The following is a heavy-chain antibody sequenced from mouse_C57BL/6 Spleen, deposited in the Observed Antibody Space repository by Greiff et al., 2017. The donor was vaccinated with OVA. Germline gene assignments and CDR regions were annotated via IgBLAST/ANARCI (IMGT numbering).Heavy chain of an antibody. CDR1: GYTFTDYY. Sequence: VQLQQSGPELVKPGASVKISCKASGYTFTDYYMNWVKQSHGKSLEWIGDINPNNGGTSYNQKFKGKATLTVDKSSSTAYMELRSLTSEDSAVYYCARYPIDSNPGTWFAYWGQGTLVTVSA. CDR3: ARYPIDSNPGTWFAY. CDR2: INPNNGGT. D-gene: IGHD2-5*01. V-gene: IGHV1-26*01. J-gene: IGHJ3*01.